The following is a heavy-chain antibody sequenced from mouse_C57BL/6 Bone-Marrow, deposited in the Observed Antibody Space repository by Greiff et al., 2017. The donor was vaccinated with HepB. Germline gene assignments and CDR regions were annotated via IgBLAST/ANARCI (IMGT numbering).Heavy chain of an antibody. J-gene: IGHJ3*01. V-gene: IGHV5-4*01. Sequence: EVQWVESGGGLVKPGGSLKLSCAASGFTFSSYAMSWVRQTPEKRLEWVATISDGGSYTYYPDNAKGRFTISRDNAKNNLYLKMSHMKSEDTAMYYCARDLRYYYGSRGRFAYWGQGTLVTVSA. CDR3: ARDLRYYYGSRGRFAY. CDR2: ISDGGSYT. D-gene: IGHD1-1*01. CDR1: GFTFSSYA.